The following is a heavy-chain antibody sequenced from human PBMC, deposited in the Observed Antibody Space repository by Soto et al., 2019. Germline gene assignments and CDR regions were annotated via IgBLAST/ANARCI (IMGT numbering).Heavy chain of an antibody. CDR3: XRGGDGYXFGAVY. Sequence: GASVKVSCKASGGGNLRDYRTTWVRRAPGQGLEWMGGIIPKLGSANYAQNFQGRVTVTADESTNTVYMELRSLRSDDTAVYYXXRGGDGYXFGAVYWGQGTPVTVSS. V-gene: IGHV1-69*13. CDR1: GGGNLRDYR. J-gene: IGHJ4*02. D-gene: IGHD2-21*01. CDR2: IIPKLGSA.